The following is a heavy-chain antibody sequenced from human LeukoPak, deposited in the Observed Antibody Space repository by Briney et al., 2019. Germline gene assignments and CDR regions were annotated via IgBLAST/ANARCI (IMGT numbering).Heavy chain of an antibody. D-gene: IGHD3-22*01. V-gene: IGHV3-23*01. CDR1: GFTFSSYA. CDR3: AKEFTMIVVVPFRGEGY. CDR2: ISGSGGST. J-gene: IGHJ4*02. Sequence: PGGSLRLSCAASGFTFSSYAMSWVRQAPGKWLEWVSAISGSGGSTCYADSVKGRFTISRDNSKNTLYLQMNSLRAEDTAVYYCAKEFTMIVVVPFRGEGYWGQGTLVTVSS.